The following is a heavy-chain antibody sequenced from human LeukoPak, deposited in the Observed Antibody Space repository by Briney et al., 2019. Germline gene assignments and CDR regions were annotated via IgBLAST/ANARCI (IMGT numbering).Heavy chain of an antibody. Sequence: SETLSLICTVSGGSISSGGYYWSRIRQPPGKGLEWIGYIYHSGSTYYNPSLKSRVTISVDRSKNQFSLKLSSVTAADTAVYYCASRMMTFGGVIRYDAFDIWGQGTMVTVSS. V-gene: IGHV4-30-2*01. CDR2: IYHSGST. D-gene: IGHD3-16*02. CDR1: GGSISSGGYY. CDR3: ASRMMTFGGVIRYDAFDI. J-gene: IGHJ3*02.